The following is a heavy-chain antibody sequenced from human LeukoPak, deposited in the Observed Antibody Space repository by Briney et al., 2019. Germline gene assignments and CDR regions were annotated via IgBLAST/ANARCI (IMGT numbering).Heavy chain of an antibody. V-gene: IGHV4-34*01. CDR1: GGSFSGYY. J-gene: IGHJ4*02. D-gene: IGHD3-10*01. CDR2: INHSGST. CDR3: ARDHYYYGSGSPRPFDY. Sequence: SETLSLTCAVYGGSFSGYYWSWIRQPPGKGLEWIGEINHSGSTNYNPSLKSRVTISVDTSKNQFSLKLSSVTAADTAVYYCARDHYYYGSGSPRPFDYWGQGTLVTVSS.